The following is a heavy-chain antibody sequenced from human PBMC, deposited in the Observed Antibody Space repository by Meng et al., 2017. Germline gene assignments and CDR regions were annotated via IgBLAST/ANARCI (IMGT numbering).Heavy chain of an antibody. J-gene: IGHJ4*02. CDR3: ASMGY. CDR1: GFTFSSYA. Sequence: QVPRVESGGGLVQPGRSLRLSCAASGFTFSSYAMHWVRQAPGKGLEWVAVISYDGSNKYYADSVKGRFTISRDNSKNTLYLQMNSLRAEDTAVYYCASMGYWGQGTLVTVSS. CDR2: ISYDGSNK. V-gene: IGHV3-30*01. D-gene: IGHD3-10*01.